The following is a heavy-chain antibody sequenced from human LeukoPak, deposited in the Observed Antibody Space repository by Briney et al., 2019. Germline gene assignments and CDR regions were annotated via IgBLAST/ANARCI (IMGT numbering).Heavy chain of an antibody. D-gene: IGHD3-10*02. J-gene: IGHJ4*02. V-gene: IGHV3-64*01. CDR1: GFTFSNYA. CDR3: ARSLRAGSYLDF. Sequence: GGSPRLSCAASGFTFSNYAMHWVRQAPGKGLEYLSAINGNGGSTYYATSVKGKFTITRDDSKNTLYLQMDSLSAEDMAVFYCARSLRAGSYLDFWGQGTLVTVSS. CDR2: INGNGGST.